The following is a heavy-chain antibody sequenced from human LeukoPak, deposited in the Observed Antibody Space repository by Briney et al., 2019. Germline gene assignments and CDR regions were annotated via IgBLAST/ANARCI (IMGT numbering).Heavy chain of an antibody. D-gene: IGHD1-14*01. Sequence: GESLRLSCAASGFTFRNSGMHWVRQALAKGLEWVAFIRYDGSIIYYADSVKGRFTISRDNSKNMLYLQMNSLRAEDTAVYYCAKDVNTGGDYFDHWGQGTLVTVSS. CDR1: GFTFRNSG. CDR2: IRYDGSII. V-gene: IGHV3-30*02. J-gene: IGHJ4*02. CDR3: AKDVNTGGDYFDH.